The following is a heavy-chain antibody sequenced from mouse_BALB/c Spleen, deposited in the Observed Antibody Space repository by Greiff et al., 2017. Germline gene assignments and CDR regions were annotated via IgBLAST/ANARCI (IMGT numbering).Heavy chain of an antibody. D-gene: IGHD2-14*01. V-gene: IGHV2-2*02. Sequence: VKLMESGPGLVQPSQSLSITCTVSGFSLTSYGVHWVRQSPGKGLEWLGVIWSGGSTDYNAAFISRLSISKDNSKSQVFFKMNSLQANDTAIYYCARYPPYRGAMDYWGQGTSVTVSS. CDR3: ARYPPYRGAMDY. J-gene: IGHJ4*01. CDR2: IWSGGST. CDR1: GFSLTSYG.